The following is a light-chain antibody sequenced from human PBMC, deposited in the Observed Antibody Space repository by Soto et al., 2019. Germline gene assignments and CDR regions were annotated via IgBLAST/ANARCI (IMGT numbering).Light chain of an antibody. Sequence: DVVMTQTPLSLSVAPGQPASISCKSSQSLLHITGETFLFWHLQKPGQSPQLLIYEVSTRVSGVPDRFSGSGSGTDSTLEISRVETDDVDIYYCMQSRHLPPTFGQGTRLGIE. J-gene: IGKJ5*01. V-gene: IGKV2D-29*02. CDR1: QSLLHITGETF. CDR2: EVS. CDR3: MQSRHLPPT.